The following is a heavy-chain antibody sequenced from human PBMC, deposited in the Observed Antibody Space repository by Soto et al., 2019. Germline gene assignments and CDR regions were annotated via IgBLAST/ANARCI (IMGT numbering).Heavy chain of an antibody. J-gene: IGHJ6*02. V-gene: IGHV3-30*18. CDR3: AKDLYDFWSGYTEGSYGMDV. CDR2: ISYDGSNK. D-gene: IGHD3-3*01. Sequence: QVQLVESGGGVVQPGRSLRLSCAASGFTFSSYGMHWVRQAPGKGLEWVAVISYDGSNKYYADSVKGRFTISRDNSKNTXYXXMNSLRAEDTAVYYCAKDLYDFWSGYTEGSYGMDVWGQGTTVTVSS. CDR1: GFTFSSYG.